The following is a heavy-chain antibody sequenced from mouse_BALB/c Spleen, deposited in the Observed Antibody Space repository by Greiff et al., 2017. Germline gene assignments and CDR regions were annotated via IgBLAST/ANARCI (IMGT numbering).Heavy chain of an antibody. CDR3: ARYRYDVDAMDY. D-gene: IGHD2-14*01. CDR1: GYAFSSSW. Sequence: QVQLQQSGPELVKPGASVKISCKASGYAFSSSWMNWVKQRPGQGLEWIGRIYPGDGDTNYNGKFKGKATLTADKSSSTAYMQLSSLTSVDSAVYFCARYRYDVDAMDYWGQGTSVTVSS. J-gene: IGHJ4*01. CDR2: IYPGDGDT. V-gene: IGHV1-82*01.